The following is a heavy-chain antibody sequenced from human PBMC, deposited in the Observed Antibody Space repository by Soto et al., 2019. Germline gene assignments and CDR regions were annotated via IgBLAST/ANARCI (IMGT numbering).Heavy chain of an antibody. V-gene: IGHV3-23*01. CDR3: AGDYLRLNSLNSNYYSFGMDV. CDR2: IGGSGGNK. J-gene: IGHJ6*02. D-gene: IGHD4-17*01. CDR1: GFTFTNYA. Sequence: GGSLRLSCAASGFTFTNYAMSWVRQAPGKGLEWVSTIGGSGGNKNYADFVKGRFTISRDNSKNTLSLQMNSLRAEDTAVYYCAGDYLRLNSLNSNYYSFGMDVWGQGTTVTVSS.